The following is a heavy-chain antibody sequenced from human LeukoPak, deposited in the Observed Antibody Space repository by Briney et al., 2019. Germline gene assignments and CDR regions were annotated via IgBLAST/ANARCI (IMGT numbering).Heavy chain of an antibody. D-gene: IGHD3-10*01. CDR3: ARRDLVRGVIISRWFDP. V-gene: IGHV4-59*12. Sequence: SETLSLTCSVSGGSISSYYWSWIRQPPGKGLEWIGYIYYSGRTNYNPSLKSRVTISVDTSKNQFSLTLSSVTAADTAVYYCARRDLVRGVIISRWFDPWGQGTLVTVSS. J-gene: IGHJ5*02. CDR2: IYYSGRT. CDR1: GGSISSYY.